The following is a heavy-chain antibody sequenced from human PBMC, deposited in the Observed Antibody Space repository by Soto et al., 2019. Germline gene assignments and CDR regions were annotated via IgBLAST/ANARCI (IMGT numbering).Heavy chain of an antibody. V-gene: IGHV5-51*01. Sequence: GESLKISCKASGYIFIDYCIGWVRQMPGKGLEWMGIVYPRDSDTRYSPSFQGQVTISADRSTGTAFLQWRSLKASDTALYYCARPPLPGYSIHFNSWGQGTLVTV. CDR2: VYPRDSDT. J-gene: IGHJ4*02. D-gene: IGHD2-15*01. CDR3: ARPPLPGYSIHFNS. CDR1: GYIFIDYC.